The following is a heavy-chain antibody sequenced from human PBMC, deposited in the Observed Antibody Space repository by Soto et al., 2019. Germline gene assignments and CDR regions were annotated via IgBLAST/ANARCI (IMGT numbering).Heavy chain of an antibody. CDR3: ARAVGIAVTGLDL. CDR1: GYNFISSN. V-gene: IGHV1-8*01. Sequence: QEQLVQSGAEVKRPGASVKISCRASGYNFISSNINWVRQAAGQRPEWLGWMNPANGNAAFARHFQCRVTMTRDTSTDTAYMELGGLSSGDTAIYYCARAVGIAVTGLDLWGPGTLVTVS. D-gene: IGHD6-19*01. CDR2: MNPANGNA. J-gene: IGHJ5*02.